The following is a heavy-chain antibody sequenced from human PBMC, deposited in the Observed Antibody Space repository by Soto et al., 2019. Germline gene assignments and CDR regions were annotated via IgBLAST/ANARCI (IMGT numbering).Heavy chain of an antibody. D-gene: IGHD3-9*01. V-gene: IGHV4-31*03. Sequence: SETLPLTCTVSGGSISSGGYYWSWIRQHPGKGLEWIGYIYYSGSTYYNPSLKSRVTISVDTSKNQFSLKLSSVTAADTAVYYCARHYDILTGYPIDYYYYGMDVWGQGTTVTVSS. CDR2: IYYSGST. CDR1: GGSISSGGYY. J-gene: IGHJ6*02. CDR3: ARHYDILTGYPIDYYYYGMDV.